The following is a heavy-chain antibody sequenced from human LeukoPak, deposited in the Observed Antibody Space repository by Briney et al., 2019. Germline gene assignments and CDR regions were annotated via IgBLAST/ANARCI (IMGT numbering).Heavy chain of an antibody. Sequence: ASVKVSCKASGFTFTSSAMQWVRHARAQRLEWIGWIVVGSGNTNYAQKFQERVTITRDMSTSTAYMELSSLRSEDTAVYYCAAVGYRLQYYFDFWGQGTLVTVSS. CDR2: IVVGSGNT. V-gene: IGHV1-58*02. D-gene: IGHD4-11*01. CDR3: AAVGYRLQYYFDF. CDR1: GFTFTSSA. J-gene: IGHJ4*02.